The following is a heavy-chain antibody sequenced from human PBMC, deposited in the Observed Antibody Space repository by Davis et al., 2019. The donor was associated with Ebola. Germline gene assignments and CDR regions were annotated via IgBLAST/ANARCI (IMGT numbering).Heavy chain of an antibody. CDR1: GFMFSNYA. CDR3: AKAYCAADCSYIIHFYQYMDV. V-gene: IGHV3-23*01. D-gene: IGHD2-21*01. CDR2: ISGNGRAT. J-gene: IGHJ6*03. Sequence: GGSLRLSCAASGFMFSNYAMNWVRQAPGKGLEWVSGISGNGRATYYADSVKGRFTISRDKSNNTLDLQMNILTPEDTAVYYCAKAYCAADCSYIIHFYQYMDVWGKGTTVTVS.